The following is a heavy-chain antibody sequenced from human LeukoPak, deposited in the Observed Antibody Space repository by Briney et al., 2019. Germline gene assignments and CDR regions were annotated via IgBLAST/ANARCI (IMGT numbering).Heavy chain of an antibody. V-gene: IGHV3-30-3*01. D-gene: IGHD6-13*01. CDR3: ARVGIAAAAYYFDY. CDR1: GFTFSSYA. J-gene: IGHJ4*02. CDR2: ISYDGSNK. Sequence: GGSLRLSCAASGFTFSSYAMHWVRQAPGKGLGWVAVISYDGSNKYYADSVKGRFTISRDNSKNTLYLQMNSLRAEDTAVYYCARVGIAAAAYYFDYWGQGTLVTVSS.